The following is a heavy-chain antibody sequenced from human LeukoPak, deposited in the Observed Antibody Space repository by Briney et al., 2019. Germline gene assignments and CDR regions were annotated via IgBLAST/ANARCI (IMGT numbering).Heavy chain of an antibody. V-gene: IGHV3-48*01. J-gene: IGHJ4*02. CDR3: ARLVPTLDY. Sequence: GGSLRLSCAASGFTFSSYSMNWVRQAPGKGLEWVSYISSSSSTIYYADSVKGRFTISRDNAKNSLYLQMNSLRAEDTAVYYCARLVPTLDYWGQGTLVTVSS. CDR1: GFTFSSYS. CDR2: ISSSSSTI. D-gene: IGHD3-10*01.